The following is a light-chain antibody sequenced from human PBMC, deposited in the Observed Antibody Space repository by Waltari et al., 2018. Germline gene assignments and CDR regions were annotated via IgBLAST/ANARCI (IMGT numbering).Light chain of an antibody. V-gene: IGLV3-21*04. Sequence: SYVVTQSPSVSVAPGETARITCGGDNIGSKSGHWYQQRPGQAPVLGISYDRHRPSGIPQRFSGPNSGNTATLTISWVEAEDEADYYCLVWHSTSDHHGVFGGGTKLTVL. CDR2: YDR. J-gene: IGLJ2*01. CDR1: NIGSKS. CDR3: LVWHSTSDHHGV.